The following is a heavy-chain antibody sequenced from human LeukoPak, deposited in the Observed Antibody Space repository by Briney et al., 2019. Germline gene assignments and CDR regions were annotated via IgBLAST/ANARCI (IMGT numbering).Heavy chain of an antibody. CDR3: AKMGRWYYFDY. Sequence: GGSLRLSCAASGFTFSSYSVNWVRQAPGKGLEWVSAISGSGGSTYYADSVKGRFTISRDNSKNTLYLQMNSLRAEDTAVYYCAKMGRWYYFDYWGQGTLVTVSS. CDR1: GFTFSSYS. V-gene: IGHV3-23*01. J-gene: IGHJ4*02. CDR2: ISGSGGST. D-gene: IGHD5-24*01.